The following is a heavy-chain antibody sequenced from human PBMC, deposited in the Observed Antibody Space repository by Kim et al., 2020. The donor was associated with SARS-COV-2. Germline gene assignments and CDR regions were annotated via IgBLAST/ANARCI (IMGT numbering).Heavy chain of an antibody. D-gene: IGHD6-13*01. V-gene: IGHV3-21*01. Sequence: GGSLRLSCAASGFTFSSYSMNWVRQAPGKGLEWVSSISSSSSYIYYADSVKGRFTISRDNAKNSLYLQMNSLRAEDTAVYYCARGSSSWYFDYWGQGTLVTVSS. CDR1: GFTFSSYS. CDR3: ARGSSSWYFDY. J-gene: IGHJ4*02. CDR2: ISSSSSYI.